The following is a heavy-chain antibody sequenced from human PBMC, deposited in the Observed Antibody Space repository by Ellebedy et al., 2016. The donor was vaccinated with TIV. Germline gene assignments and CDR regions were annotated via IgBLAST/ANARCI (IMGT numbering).Heavy chain of an antibody. D-gene: IGHD6-19*01. CDR3: ARSGIAVAGPNYYYMDV. Sequence: ASVKVSXXVSGYTLTELSMHWVRQAPGKGLEWMGGFDPEDGETIYAQKFQGRVTMTRDTSTSTVYMELSSLRSEDTAVYYCARSGIAVAGPNYYYMDVWGKGTTVTVSS. V-gene: IGHV1-24*01. CDR1: GYTLTELS. CDR2: FDPEDGET. J-gene: IGHJ6*03.